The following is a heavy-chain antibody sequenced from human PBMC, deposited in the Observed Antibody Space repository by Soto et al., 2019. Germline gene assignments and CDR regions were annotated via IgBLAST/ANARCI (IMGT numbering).Heavy chain of an antibody. CDR2: IWYDGSNK. CDR3: ARDQRGYSGYDYYYGMDV. Sequence: PGGSLRLSCAASGFTFSSYGMHWVRQAPGKGLEWVAVIWYDGSNKYYADSVKGRFTISRDNSKNTLYLQMNSLRAEDTAVYYCARDQRGYSGYDYYYGMDVWGQGTTVTVSS. CDR1: GFTFSSYG. V-gene: IGHV3-33*01. D-gene: IGHD5-12*01. J-gene: IGHJ6*02.